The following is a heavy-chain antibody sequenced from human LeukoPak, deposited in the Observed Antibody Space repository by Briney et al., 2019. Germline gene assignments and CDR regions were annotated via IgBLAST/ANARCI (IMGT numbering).Heavy chain of an antibody. D-gene: IGHD3-9*01. CDR3: ARAIYFDWLMPLNAAVVGGSPSDY. Sequence: EASVKVSCKASGYTFTSYAMNWVRQAPGQGLEWMRWINTNTGNPTYAQGFTGRFVFSLDTSVSTAYLQISSLKAEDTAVYYCARAIYFDWLMPLNAAVVGGSPSDYWGQGTLVTVSS. J-gene: IGHJ4*02. CDR2: INTNTGNP. V-gene: IGHV7-4-1*02. CDR1: GYTFTSYA.